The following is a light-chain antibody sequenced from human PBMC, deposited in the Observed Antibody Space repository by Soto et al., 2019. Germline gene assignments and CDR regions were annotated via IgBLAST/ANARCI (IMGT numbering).Light chain of an antibody. Sequence: SVLTQPASVSGSPGQSITISCTGTSSNVGSYNLVSWYQQHPGKAPKLMIYEVSKRPSGVSNRFSGSKSGNTASLTISGLQAEDEADYHCCSYAGSYTYVFGPGTTVTVL. CDR2: EVS. CDR3: CSYAGSYTYV. CDR1: SSNVGSYNL. V-gene: IGLV2-23*02. J-gene: IGLJ1*01.